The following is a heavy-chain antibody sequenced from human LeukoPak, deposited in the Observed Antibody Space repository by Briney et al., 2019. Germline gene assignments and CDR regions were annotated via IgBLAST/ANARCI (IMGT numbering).Heavy chain of an antibody. CDR3: ARDLVVPAAVDYSYYYGMDV. CDR2: ISSSSSYI. J-gene: IGHJ6*02. CDR1: GFTLSSYS. V-gene: IGHV3-21*01. Sequence: PGGSLRLSCAASGFTLSSYSMNWVRQAPGKGLEWVSSISSSSSYIYYADSVRGRFTISRDNAKNSLYLQMNSLRAEDTAVYYCARDLVVPAAVDYSYYYGMDVWGQGTTVTVSS. D-gene: IGHD2-2*01.